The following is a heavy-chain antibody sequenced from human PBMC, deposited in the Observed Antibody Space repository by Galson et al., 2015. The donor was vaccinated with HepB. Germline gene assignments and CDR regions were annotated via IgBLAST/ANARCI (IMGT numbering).Heavy chain of an antibody. CDR1: GFTFSSYA. Sequence: SLRLSCAASGFTFSSYAMHWVRQAPGKGLEWVAVISYDGSNKYYADSVKGRFTISRDNSKNTLYLQMNSLRAEDTAVYYCAGGVAEYDYWGQGTLVTVSS. J-gene: IGHJ4*02. CDR3: AGGVAEYDY. D-gene: IGHD6-19*01. CDR2: ISYDGSNK. V-gene: IGHV3-30-3*01.